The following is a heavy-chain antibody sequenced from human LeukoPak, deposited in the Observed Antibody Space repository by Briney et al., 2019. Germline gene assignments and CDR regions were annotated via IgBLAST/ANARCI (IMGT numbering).Heavy chain of an antibody. Sequence: ASVKVSCKASGGTFSSYAISWVRQAPGQGLEWMGGIIPIFGTANYAQKFQGRVTITADESTSTAYMELSSLRSEDTAVYYCARVALRFLEWSKQYFDYWGQGTLVTVSS. CDR1: GGTFSSYA. J-gene: IGHJ4*02. D-gene: IGHD3-3*01. CDR2: IIPIFGTA. CDR3: ARVALRFLEWSKQYFDY. V-gene: IGHV1-69*13.